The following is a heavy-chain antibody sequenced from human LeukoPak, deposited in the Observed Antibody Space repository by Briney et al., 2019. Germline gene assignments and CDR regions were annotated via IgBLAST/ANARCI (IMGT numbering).Heavy chain of an antibody. CDR2: FDPEDGET. V-gene: IGHV1-24*01. CDR1: GYTLTELS. D-gene: IGHD1-26*01. Sequence: ASVKVSCKVSGYTLTELSMHWVRQAPGKGLEWMGGFDPEDGETIYAQKFQGRVTMTEDTSTDTAYMELSSLRSEDTAVYYCATDPSRSIVGGYDAFDIWGQGTMVTVSS. J-gene: IGHJ3*02. CDR3: ATDPSRSIVGGYDAFDI.